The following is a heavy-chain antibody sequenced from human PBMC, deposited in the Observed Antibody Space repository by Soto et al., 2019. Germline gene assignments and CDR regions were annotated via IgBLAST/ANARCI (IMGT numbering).Heavy chain of an antibody. D-gene: IGHD6-13*01. CDR2: INAGNGNT. CDR3: ARVRAAAGNCFDY. J-gene: IGHJ4*02. V-gene: IGHV1-3*01. CDR1: GYTFTSYA. Sequence: QVQLVQSGAEVKKPGASVKVSCKASGYTFTSYAMHWVRQAPGQRLEWMGWINAGNGNTKYSQKFQGRVTITRDTSASTAYMELSSLRSEDTAAYYCARVRAAAGNCFDYWGQGTLVTVSS.